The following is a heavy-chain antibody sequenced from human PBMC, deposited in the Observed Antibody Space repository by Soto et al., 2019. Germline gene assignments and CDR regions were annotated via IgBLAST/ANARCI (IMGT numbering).Heavy chain of an antibody. D-gene: IGHD2-2*01. CDR1: GYTFTSYA. CDR2: INASNGNT. J-gene: IGHJ5*02. CDR3: ARDRSVVVPAAMSTLFHWFDP. Sequence: ASVKVSCKASGYTFTSYAMHWVRQAPGQRLEWMGWINASNGNTNYAQKFQGRVTITRDTSTSTAYMELSSLRSEDTAVYYCARDRSVVVPAAMSTLFHWFDPWGQGTLVTVSS. V-gene: IGHV1-3*01.